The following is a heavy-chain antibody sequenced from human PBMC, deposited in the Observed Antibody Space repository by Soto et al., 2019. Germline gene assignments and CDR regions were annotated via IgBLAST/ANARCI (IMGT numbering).Heavy chain of an antibody. D-gene: IGHD3-16*01. V-gene: IGHV3-30*03. CDR2: ISYDGSNK. Sequence: QVQLVESGGGVVQPGRSLRLSCAASGFTFSSYGMHWVRQAPGKGLEWVAVISYDGSNKYYADSVKGRFTISRDNSKNTLYLQMNSLRAEDTAVYYCAPNGAGGEYYFDYWGQGTLVTVSS. CDR1: GFTFSSYG. J-gene: IGHJ4*02. CDR3: APNGAGGEYYFDY.